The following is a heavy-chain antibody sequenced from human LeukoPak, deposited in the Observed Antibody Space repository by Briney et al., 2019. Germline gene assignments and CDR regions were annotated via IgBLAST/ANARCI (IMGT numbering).Heavy chain of an antibody. V-gene: IGHV4-4*07. CDR1: GGSISSYY. CDR3: ASVSYSSASGGRVYYYYYYMDV. Sequence: SETLSLTCTVSGGSISSYYWSWIRQPAGKGLKWIGRIYTSGSTNYNPSLKSRVTISVDTSKNQFSLKLSSVTAADTAVYYCASVSYSSASGGRVYYYYYYMDVWGKGTTVTVSS. CDR2: IYTSGST. D-gene: IGHD6-6*01. J-gene: IGHJ6*03.